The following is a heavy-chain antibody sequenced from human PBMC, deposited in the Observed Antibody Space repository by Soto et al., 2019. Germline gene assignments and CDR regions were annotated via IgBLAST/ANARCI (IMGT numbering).Heavy chain of an antibody. J-gene: IGHJ5*01. CDR1: NVSISSSY. Sequence: SETLSLTCSVSNVSISSSYWNWLRQAPGKGLEWIGFVYYTGTIKYNPSLKSRVTISVDTSRNEFSLRLTSVTTADTASYFCARDFAGRGPFDPWGPGTLVTVSS. D-gene: IGHD1-26*01. CDR3: ARDFAGRGPFDP. CDR2: VYYTGTI. V-gene: IGHV4-59*01.